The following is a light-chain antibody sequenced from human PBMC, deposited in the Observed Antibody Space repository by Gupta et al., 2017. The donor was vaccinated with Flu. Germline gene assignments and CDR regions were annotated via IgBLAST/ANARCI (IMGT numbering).Light chain of an antibody. CDR2: NDN. V-gene: IGLV3-21*02. CDR3: QVWDTSSDDLEV. Sequence: SSVLTQPPSVSVAPGETARITCGGTDIGSKSVHWYQQRPGQAPVLVVYNDNVRPSGIPERFSGSKSENTATLTISRVEAGEEADYYCQVWDTSSDDLEVFGTGTKVTVL. J-gene: IGLJ1*01. CDR1: DIGSKS.